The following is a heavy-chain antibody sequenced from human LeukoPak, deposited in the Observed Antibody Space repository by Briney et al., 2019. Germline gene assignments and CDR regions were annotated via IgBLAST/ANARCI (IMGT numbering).Heavy chain of an antibody. CDR1: GYTFTSYG. J-gene: IGHJ4*02. CDR2: ISAYNGNT. V-gene: IGHV1-18*01. D-gene: IGHD3-10*01. CDR3: ARDPETVPYGSGTDY. Sequence: ASVKVSCRASGYTFTSYGISWVRQAPGQELEWMGWISAYNGNTNYAQKLQGRVTMTTDTSTSTAYMELRSLRSDDTAVYYCARDPETVPYGSGTDYWGQGTLVTVSS.